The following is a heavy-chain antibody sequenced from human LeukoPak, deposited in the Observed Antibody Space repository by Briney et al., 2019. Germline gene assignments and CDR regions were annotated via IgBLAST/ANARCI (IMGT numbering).Heavy chain of an antibody. Sequence: GGSLRLSCAASGFTVSSNYMSWVRQAPGKGLEWVSVIYSGGSTYYADSVKGRSTISRHNSKNTLYLQMNSLRAEDTAVYYCARIGMVRGADYWGQGTLVTVSS. CDR1: GFTVSSNY. J-gene: IGHJ4*02. V-gene: IGHV3-53*04. D-gene: IGHD3-10*01. CDR3: ARIGMVRGADY. CDR2: IYSGGST.